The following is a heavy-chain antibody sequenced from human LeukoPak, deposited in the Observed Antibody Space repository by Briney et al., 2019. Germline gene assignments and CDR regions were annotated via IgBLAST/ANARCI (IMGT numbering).Heavy chain of an antibody. Sequence: GGSLRLSCVASEFTFSGYAMSWVRQAPGKGLEWVSTISGSGGSTYYADSVKGRFTISRDNSKNTLYLQMNSLGAEDTAVYYCAKDRGSFRGFDSWGQGTLVTVSS. CDR2: ISGSGGST. CDR3: AKDRGSFRGFDS. D-gene: IGHD1-26*01. V-gene: IGHV3-23*01. CDR1: EFTFSGYA. J-gene: IGHJ4*02.